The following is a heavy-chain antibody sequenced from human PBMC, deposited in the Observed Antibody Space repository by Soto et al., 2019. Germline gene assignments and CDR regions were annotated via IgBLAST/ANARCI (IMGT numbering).Heavy chain of an antibody. J-gene: IGHJ2*01. CDR1: GFTFSSYA. D-gene: IGHD4-17*01. CDR2: ISGSGGST. CDR3: AKRTVGWYFDL. Sequence: EVQLLESGGGLVQPGGSLRLSCAASGFTFSSYAMSWVRQAPGKGLEWVSAISGSGGSTYYEDSVKGRFTISRDNSKNPLYLQMNCLRAEDTAVYYCAKRTVGWYFDLWGRGTLVTVSS. V-gene: IGHV3-23*02.